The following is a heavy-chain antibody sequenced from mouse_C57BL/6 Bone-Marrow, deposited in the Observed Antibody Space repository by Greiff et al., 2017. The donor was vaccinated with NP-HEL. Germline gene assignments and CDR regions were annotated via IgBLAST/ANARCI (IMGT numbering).Heavy chain of an antibody. CDR1: GYTFTGYW. J-gene: IGHJ4*01. D-gene: IGHD2-3*01. CDR3: ARRDGYYPYYYAMDY. Sequence: QVQLKQSGAELMKPGASVKLSCKATGYTFTGYWIGWVKQRPGHGLEWIGEILPGSGSTNYNEKFKGKATFTADTSSNTAYMQLSSLTTEDSAIYYCARRDGYYPYYYAMDYWGQGTSVTVSS. CDR2: ILPGSGST. V-gene: IGHV1-9*01.